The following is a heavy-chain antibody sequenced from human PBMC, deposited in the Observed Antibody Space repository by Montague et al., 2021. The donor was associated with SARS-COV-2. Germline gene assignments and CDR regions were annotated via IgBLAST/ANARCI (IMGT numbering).Heavy chain of an antibody. CDR1: GGSTSSYY. J-gene: IGHJ2*01. CDR3: AREYRIELWQTNWYFGL. Sequence: SETLSLTCTVSGGSTSSYYWSWIRQPPGKGLEWIGYIYHSGNTKYNPSLKSRVSISVDTSKNQFSLRLSSVTAADTAAYYCAREYRIELWQTNWYFGLWGRGTLVTVSS. CDR2: IYHSGNT. V-gene: IGHV4-59*01. D-gene: IGHD5-18*01.